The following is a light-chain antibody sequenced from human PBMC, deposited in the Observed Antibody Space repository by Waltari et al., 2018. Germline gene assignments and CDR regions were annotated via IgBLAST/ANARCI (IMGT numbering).Light chain of an antibody. CDR2: EDN. V-gene: IGLV2-23*02. Sequence: QSALTQPASVSGSPGQSITISCTGTISDVGTYTLVYWYQQHPGKAPKLIIYEDNKRPSGVSDRLSGSKSGNTASLTISGLQAEDEADYYCCTYVGRTTFHVTFGGGTKLTVL. CDR3: CTYVGRTTFHVT. CDR1: ISDVGTYTL. J-gene: IGLJ2*01.